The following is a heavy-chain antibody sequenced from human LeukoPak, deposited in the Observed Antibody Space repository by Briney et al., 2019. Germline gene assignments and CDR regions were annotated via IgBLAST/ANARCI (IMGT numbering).Heavy chain of an antibody. CDR3: ARLTRWGMDV. CDR2: IYYSGST. Sequence: PSETLSLTCTVSDDSINSDYWSWIRQPPGKGLEWIGYIYYSGSTNYNPSLKSRVTISVDTSKNQFSLKLSSVTAADTAVYYCARLTRWGMDVWGQGTTVTVSS. D-gene: IGHD6-13*01. J-gene: IGHJ6*02. CDR1: DDSINSDY. V-gene: IGHV4-59*08.